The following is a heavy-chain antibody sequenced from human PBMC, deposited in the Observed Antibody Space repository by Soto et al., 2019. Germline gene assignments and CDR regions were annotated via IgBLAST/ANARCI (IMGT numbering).Heavy chain of an antibody. CDR1: GSPFSTYW. D-gene: IGHD3-10*01. J-gene: IGHJ4*02. V-gene: IGHV5-51*01. CDR2: FHPDDSDA. Sequence: PGASLKISCQSSGSPFSTYWVAWVRQTPGKALEWMGTFHPDDSDARYNPSFQDQVTLSGDKSISTAYLQWSSLKASDTAIYYCATAPPSFYFGSGSFLRWPYFDFWGQGTLVTVSS. CDR3: ATAPPSFYFGSGSFLRWPYFDF.